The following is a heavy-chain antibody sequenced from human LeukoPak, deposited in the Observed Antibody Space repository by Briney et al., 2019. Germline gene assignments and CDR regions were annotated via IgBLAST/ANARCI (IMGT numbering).Heavy chain of an antibody. Sequence: PGGSLRLSCAASGFTFSDSAMHWVRQASGKGLEWVGRIRSKANSYATSYAASVTGRFTISRDDSKNTTHLQMNSLKTEDTAVYYCTRPRGSGNWLDPWGHGTLVTVSS. CDR1: GFTFSDSA. CDR3: TRPRGSGNWLDP. J-gene: IGHJ5*02. V-gene: IGHV3-73*01. CDR2: IRSKANSYAT. D-gene: IGHD3-10*01.